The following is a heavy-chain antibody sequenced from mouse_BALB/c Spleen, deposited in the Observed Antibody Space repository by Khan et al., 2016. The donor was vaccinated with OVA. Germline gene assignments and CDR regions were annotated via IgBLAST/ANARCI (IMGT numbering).Heavy chain of an antibody. Sequence: QVQLQQSGPGLVAPSQSLSITCTVSGFSLTSHGVHWVRQPPGKGLEWLGVIWAGGSTNYNSALMSRLSISKDSSKSQVFLKMNSLQTDDTAMYNDAKNKETDYLDYWGQGTTVTVSS. V-gene: IGHV2-9*02. CDR3: AKNKETDYLDY. D-gene: IGHD1-3*01. J-gene: IGHJ2*01. CDR2: IWAGGST. CDR1: GFSLTSHG.